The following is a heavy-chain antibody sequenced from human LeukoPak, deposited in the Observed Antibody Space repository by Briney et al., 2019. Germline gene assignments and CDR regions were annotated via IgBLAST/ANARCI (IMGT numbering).Heavy chain of an antibody. D-gene: IGHD5-12*01. V-gene: IGHV1-8*03. CDR2: MNPNSGNT. CDR3: ARQNPTGYGDAFDI. J-gene: IGHJ3*02. Sequence: ASVKVSCKASGYTFTSYDINWVRQATGQGLEWMGWMNPNSGNTGYAQKFQGRVTITRNTSISTAYMELSSLRPEDTAVYYCARQNPTGYGDAFDIWGQGTMVTVSS. CDR1: GYTFTSYD.